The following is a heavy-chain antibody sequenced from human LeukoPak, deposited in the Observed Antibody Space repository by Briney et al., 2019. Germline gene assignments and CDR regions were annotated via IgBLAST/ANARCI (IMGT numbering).Heavy chain of an antibody. CDR2: ISGSDGST. CDR3: AKAVVAVARNLIFDY. Sequence: GGSLRLSCAASGFTFSSYAMSWVRQAPGKGLEWVSAISGSDGSTYYADSVKGRFTISRDNSKITLYLQMNSLRAEDTAVYYCAKAVVAVARNLIFDYWGQGTLVTVSS. J-gene: IGHJ4*02. D-gene: IGHD6-19*01. V-gene: IGHV3-23*01. CDR1: GFTFSSYA.